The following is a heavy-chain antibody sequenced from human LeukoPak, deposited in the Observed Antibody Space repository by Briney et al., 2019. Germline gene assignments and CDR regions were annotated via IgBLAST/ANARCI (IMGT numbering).Heavy chain of an antibody. Sequence: ASVKVSCKASGGTFSSYAISWVRQAPGQGLEWMGGIIPIFGTANYAQKFQGRVTITADKSTSTAYMELSSLRSEDTAVYYCAGGWRITMVRGPLDYWGQGTLVTVSS. CDR2: IIPIFGTA. CDR3: AGGWRITMVRGPLDY. V-gene: IGHV1-69*06. J-gene: IGHJ4*02. CDR1: GGTFSSYA. D-gene: IGHD3-10*01.